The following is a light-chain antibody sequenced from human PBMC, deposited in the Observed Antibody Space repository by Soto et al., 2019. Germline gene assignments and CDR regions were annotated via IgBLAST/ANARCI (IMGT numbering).Light chain of an antibody. CDR2: EVS. V-gene: IGLV2-14*01. CDR3: NSYSSSTSLPYV. Sequence: QSVLTQPASVSGSPGQSITISCTGTTNDVGGYNYVSWYQQHPGKAPKLLIFEVSSRPSGVSNRFSGSKSGNTASLTISALQAEDGADYFCNSYSSSTSLPYVFGTGTKLTVL. CDR1: TNDVGGYNY. J-gene: IGLJ1*01.